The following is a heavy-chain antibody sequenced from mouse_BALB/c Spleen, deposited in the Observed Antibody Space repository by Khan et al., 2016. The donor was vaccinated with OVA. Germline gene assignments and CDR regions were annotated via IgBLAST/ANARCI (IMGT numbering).Heavy chain of an antibody. Sequence: EVELVESGGGLVEPGGSLRLSCATSGFTFSDYYMSWVRQPPGKALEWLGFIRKKASGYTTEYSASVKGRFTISRDNSQRILYLQMNSLRAEDSATYYCAREDYGYGCAYWGQGTLVTVSA. D-gene: IGHD1-2*01. V-gene: IGHV7-3*02. CDR3: AREDYGYGCAY. CDR1: GFTFSDYY. CDR2: IRKKASGYTT. J-gene: IGHJ3*01.